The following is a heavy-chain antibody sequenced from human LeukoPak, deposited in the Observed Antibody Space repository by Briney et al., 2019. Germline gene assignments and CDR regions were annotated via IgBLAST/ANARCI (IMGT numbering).Heavy chain of an antibody. CDR1: GGTFSSYA. Sequence: SVKVSCKASGGTFSSYAISWVRQAPGQGLEWMGGIIPIFGTANYAQKFQGRVTITADESTSTAYMELSSLRSEDTAVYYCGAMPHGYSYGLISYYYYMDVWGKGTAVTISS. V-gene: IGHV1-69*13. CDR3: GAMPHGYSYGLISYYYYMDV. CDR2: IIPIFGTA. J-gene: IGHJ6*03. D-gene: IGHD5-18*01.